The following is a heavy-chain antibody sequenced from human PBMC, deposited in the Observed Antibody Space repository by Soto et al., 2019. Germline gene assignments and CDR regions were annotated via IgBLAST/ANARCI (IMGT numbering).Heavy chain of an antibody. Sequence: EVQLLEAGGGLVQPGGSLRLSCAASGFTFSSYAMSWVRQAPGKGLEWVAAISGSGGSTYYAYSVRGRFTSSRDNSKNSLYLQMTSLRAEDKAVYYFTEDTGLVYSRGLFDYWGKGTLVTVSS. CDR1: GFTFSSYA. V-gene: IGHV3-23*01. D-gene: IGHD6-13*01. CDR2: ISGSGGST. J-gene: IGHJ4*02. CDR3: TEDTGLVYSRGLFDY.